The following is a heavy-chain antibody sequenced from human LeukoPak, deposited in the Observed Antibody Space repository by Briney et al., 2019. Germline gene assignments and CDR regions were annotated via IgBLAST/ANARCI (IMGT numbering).Heavy chain of an antibody. Sequence: SETLSLTCAVYGGSFSGYYWSWIRQPPGKGLEWIGEIKHSGSTNYNPSLKSRVTISVDTSKNQFSLKLSSVTAADTAVYYCARNPHYYDSSGYYPYYFDYWGQGTLVTVSS. V-gene: IGHV4-34*01. CDR2: IKHSGST. J-gene: IGHJ4*02. CDR3: ARNPHYYDSSGYYPYYFDY. D-gene: IGHD3-22*01. CDR1: GGSFSGYY.